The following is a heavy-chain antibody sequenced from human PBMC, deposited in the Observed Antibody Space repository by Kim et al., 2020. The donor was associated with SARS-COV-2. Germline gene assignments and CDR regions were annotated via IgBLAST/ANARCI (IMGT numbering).Heavy chain of an antibody. CDR1: GGSISSYY. V-gene: IGHV4-59*13. D-gene: IGHD4-17*01. J-gene: IGHJ6*02. CDR2: IYYSGST. CDR3: ARDLYGDYPMYYGMDV. Sequence: SETLSLTCTVSGGSISSYYWSWIRQPPGKGLEWIGYIYYSGSTNYNPSLKSRVTISVDTSKNQFSLKLSSETAADTAVYYCARDLYGDYPMYYGMDVWGQGTTVTVSS.